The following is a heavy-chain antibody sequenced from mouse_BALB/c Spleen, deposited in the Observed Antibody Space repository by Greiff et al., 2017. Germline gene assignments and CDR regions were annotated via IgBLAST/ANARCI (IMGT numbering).Heavy chain of an antibody. D-gene: IGHD2-2*01. V-gene: IGHV1S29*02. CDR2: IYPYNGGT. Sequence: EVQLQQSGPELVKPGASVKISCKASGYTFTDYNMHWVKQSHGKSLEWIGYIYPYNGGTGYNQKFKSKATLTVDNSSSTAYMELRSLTSEDSAVYYCARDYGYGWFAYWGQGTLVTVSA. J-gene: IGHJ3*01. CDR1: GYTFTDYN. CDR3: ARDYGYGWFAY.